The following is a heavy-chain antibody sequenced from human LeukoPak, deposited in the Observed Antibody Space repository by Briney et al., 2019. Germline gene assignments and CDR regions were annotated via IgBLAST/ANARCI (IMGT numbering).Heavy chain of an antibody. CDR1: GGSISSSNW. CDR2: IYHRGTT. CDR3: ARAVYSSSGFDP. J-gene: IGHJ5*02. V-gene: IGHV4-4*02. Sequence: PSETLSLTCAVSGGSISSSNWWSWVRQPPGKGLEWIGEIYHRGTTYYNPSLKSRVTISVDKSKNQSSLKLSSVTAADTAMYYCARAVYSSSGFDPWGQGTLVTVSS. D-gene: IGHD6-13*01.